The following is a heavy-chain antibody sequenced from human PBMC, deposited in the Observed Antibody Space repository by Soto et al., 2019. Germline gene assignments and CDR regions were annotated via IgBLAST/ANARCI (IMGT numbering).Heavy chain of an antibody. D-gene: IGHD2-21*02. V-gene: IGHV3-30*18. J-gene: IGHJ6*02. CDR3: AKDRAYCGGDCYSTYYGMDV. CDR1: GFTFSNYG. CDR2: MSLDGSNK. Sequence: LRLSCAASGFTFSNYGMHWVRQAPGKGLEWVAVMSLDGSNKYYADSVKGRFTISRDNSKNTLYLQMNSLRAEDTAVYYCAKDRAYCGGDCYSTYYGMDVWGQGTTVTVSS.